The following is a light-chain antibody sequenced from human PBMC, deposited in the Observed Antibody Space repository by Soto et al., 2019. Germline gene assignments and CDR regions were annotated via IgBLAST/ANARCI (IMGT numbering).Light chain of an antibody. J-gene: IGKJ1*01. V-gene: IGKV3-15*01. CDR3: QQYNIWPPWT. CDR1: QSISSN. Sequence: EIVMTQSPATLSVSPGERATVSCRASQSISSNLAWYQQKPGQAPRLLIYGASTRATGVPARFSGSGSGTEFTLTISSLQSEDFALYYCQQYNIWPPWTFGQGTKVEVK. CDR2: GAS.